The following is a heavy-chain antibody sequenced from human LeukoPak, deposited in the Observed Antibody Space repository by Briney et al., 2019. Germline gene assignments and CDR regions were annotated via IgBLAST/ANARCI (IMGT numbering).Heavy chain of an antibody. V-gene: IGHV4-39*07. D-gene: IGHD2-2*01. CDR3: ARDFRDIVVVPAAMSYFDY. CDR2: IYYCGST. CDR1: GGSISSSSYY. J-gene: IGHJ4*02. Sequence: PSETLSLTCTVSGGSISSSSYYWGWIRQPPGKGLEWIGSIYYCGSTYYNPSLKSRVTISVDTSKNQFSLKLSSVTAADTAVYYCARDFRDIVVVPAAMSYFDYWGQGTLVTVSS.